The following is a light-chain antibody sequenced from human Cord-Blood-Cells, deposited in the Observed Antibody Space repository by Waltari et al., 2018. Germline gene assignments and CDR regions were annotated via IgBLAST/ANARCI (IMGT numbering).Light chain of an antibody. CDR1: SSDVGGYNY. J-gene: IGLJ2*01. CDR2: DVS. V-gene: IGLV2-14*01. Sequence: QSALTQPASVSGSPGQSITISCTGTSSDVGGYNYVSWYQQHLGKSPKPMIYDVSNRPSGVSNRFSDSKSGHTASLTISGLQAKYEADYYCSSYTSSSTVVFGGGTKLTVL. CDR3: SSYTSSSTVV.